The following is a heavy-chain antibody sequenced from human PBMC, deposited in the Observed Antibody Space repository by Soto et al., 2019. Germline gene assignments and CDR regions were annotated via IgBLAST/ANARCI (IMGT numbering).Heavy chain of an antibody. CDR3: AKGDLSVSYPLAPFYY. D-gene: IGHD1-26*01. J-gene: IGHJ4*02. CDR1: GFTFDTYW. CDR2: INSDGTIS. V-gene: IGHV3-74*01. Sequence: GWSLRLSCAASGFTFDTYWMNWVRQAPGKGPKWLSGINSDGTISSYADSVKGRFTISRDNARNTLSLQMNSLRAEDTAVYYCAKGDLSVSYPLAPFYYCVQGTMVTVSP.